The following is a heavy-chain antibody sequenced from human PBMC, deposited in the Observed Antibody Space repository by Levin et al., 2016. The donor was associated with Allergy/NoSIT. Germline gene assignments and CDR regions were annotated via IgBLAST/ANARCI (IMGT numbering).Heavy chain of an antibody. CDR1: GFTFSSYD. D-gene: IGHD3-16*01. CDR3: ARGGDAFDI. Sequence: GESLKISCAASGFTFSSYDMHWVRQATGKGLEWVSAIGTAGDTYYPGSVKGRFTISRENAKNSLYLQMNSLRAGDTAVYYCARGGDAFDIWGQGTMVTVSS. V-gene: IGHV3-13*04. J-gene: IGHJ3*02. CDR2: IGTAGDT.